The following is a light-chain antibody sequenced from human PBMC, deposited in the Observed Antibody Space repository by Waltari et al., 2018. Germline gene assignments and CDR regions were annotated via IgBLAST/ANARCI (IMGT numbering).Light chain of an antibody. CDR2: RAS. V-gene: IGKV1-39*01. CDR1: NGIDNN. CDR3: QQGYTYPWT. Sequence: DIQMTQSPSSLSASVGDTVTITCQASNGIDNNLNWYQKKPGKAPKLLIYRASSLQSGIPSRFSGRGSVTDFTLTISSLHPEDFATYYCQQGYTYPWTFGQGTKVEIK. J-gene: IGKJ1*01.